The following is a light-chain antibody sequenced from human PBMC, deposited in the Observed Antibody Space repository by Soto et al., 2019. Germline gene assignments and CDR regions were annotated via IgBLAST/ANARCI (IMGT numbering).Light chain of an antibody. CDR3: CSHAGGDTYV. J-gene: IGLJ1*01. CDR1: SSDVGSGNV. Sequence: QSVLTQPACVSGSPGQSMTISCTGTSSDVGSGNVVSWYQHYPGKAPQLMIYEGFNRPSGVSSRFSGSRSGNTASLTISGLQAEDEADYYCCSHAGGDTYVFGTGTKVTVL. CDR2: EGF. V-gene: IGLV2-23*01.